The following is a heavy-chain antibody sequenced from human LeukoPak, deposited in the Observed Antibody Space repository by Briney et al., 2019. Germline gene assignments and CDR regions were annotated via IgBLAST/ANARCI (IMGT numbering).Heavy chain of an antibody. V-gene: IGHV3-30-3*01. CDR3: ARDRFGSGSYEGSSDY. Sequence: GRSLRLSCAASGFTFSSYAMHWVRQAPGKGLEWVSVISYDGSNKYYADSVKGRFTISRDNSKNTLYLQMNSLRAEDTAVYYCARDRFGSGSYEGSSDYWGQGTLVTVSS. J-gene: IGHJ4*02. CDR1: GFTFSSYA. D-gene: IGHD1-26*01. CDR2: ISYDGSNK.